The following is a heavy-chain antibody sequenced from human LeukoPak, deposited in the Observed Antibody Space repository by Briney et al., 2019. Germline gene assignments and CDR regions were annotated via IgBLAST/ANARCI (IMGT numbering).Heavy chain of an antibody. V-gene: IGHV4-38-2*01. CDR2: IYHSGST. CDR3: ARQGYSYGRNWFDP. D-gene: IGHD5-18*01. Sequence: PSETPSLTCAVSGYSISSGYYWGWIRQPPGKGLEWIGSIYHSGSTYYNPSLKSRVTISVDTSKNQFSLKLSSVTAADTAVYYCARQGYSYGRNWFDPWGQGTLVTVSS. CDR1: GYSISSGYY. J-gene: IGHJ5*02.